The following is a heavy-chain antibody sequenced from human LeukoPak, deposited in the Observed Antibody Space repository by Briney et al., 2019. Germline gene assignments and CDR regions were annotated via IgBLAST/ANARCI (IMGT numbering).Heavy chain of an antibody. V-gene: IGHV3-15*01. CDR2: IKTKADGGTT. CDR3: TTQLITMIVVALVDI. Sequence: PGGSLRLSCAASGFTFSNAWMSWVRQAPGKGLEWVGRIKTKADGGTTDYAAPVKGRFTISRDDSKNTLFLQMNSLRTEDTAVYYCTTQLITMIVVALVDIWGQGTMVTVSS. J-gene: IGHJ3*02. D-gene: IGHD3-22*01. CDR1: GFTFSNAW.